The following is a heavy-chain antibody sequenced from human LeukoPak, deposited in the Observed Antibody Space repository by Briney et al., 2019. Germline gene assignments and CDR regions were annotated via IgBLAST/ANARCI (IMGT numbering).Heavy chain of an antibody. J-gene: IGHJ4*02. CDR2: IYHSGIT. Sequence: SETLSLTCTVSGGSISSSSYYWGWIRQPPGKGLEWIGNIYHSGITYHNHFNSSLKSRVTISIDTSKNQFSLRLTSVTAADTAVYFCATLVSTRYYFDYWGQGTLVTVSS. V-gene: IGHV4-39*01. CDR1: GGSISSSSYY. D-gene: IGHD5/OR15-5a*01. CDR3: ATLVSTRYYFDY.